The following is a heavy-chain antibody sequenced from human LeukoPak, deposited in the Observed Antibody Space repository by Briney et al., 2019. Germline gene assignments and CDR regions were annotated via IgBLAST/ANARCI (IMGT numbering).Heavy chain of an antibody. CDR2: INPNSGGT. CDR3: ARDPIFYGSGSYYNVTNWFDP. Sequence: ASVKVSCKASGYTFTGYYMHWVRQAPGQGLEWMGWINPNSGGTNYAQKFQGRVTMTRDTSISTAYMELSRLRSDDTAVYYCARDPIFYGSGSYYNVTNWFDPWGQGTLVTVSS. CDR1: GYTFTGYY. D-gene: IGHD3-10*01. V-gene: IGHV1-2*02. J-gene: IGHJ5*02.